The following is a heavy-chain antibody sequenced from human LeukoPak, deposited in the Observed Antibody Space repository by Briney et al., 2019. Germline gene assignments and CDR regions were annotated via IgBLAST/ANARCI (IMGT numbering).Heavy chain of an antibody. Sequence: SVKVSCKASGYTFTSYGISWVRQAPGQGLEWMGRIIPILGIANYAQKFQGRVTITADKSTSTAYMELSSLRSEDTAVYYCARGMGGYALYYGMDVWGQGTTVTVSS. V-gene: IGHV1-69*04. J-gene: IGHJ6*02. D-gene: IGHD5-12*01. CDR3: ARGMGGYALYYGMDV. CDR2: IIPILGIA. CDR1: GYTFTSYG.